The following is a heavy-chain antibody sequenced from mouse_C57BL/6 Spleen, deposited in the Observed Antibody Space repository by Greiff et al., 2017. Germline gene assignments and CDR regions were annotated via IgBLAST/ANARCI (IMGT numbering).Heavy chain of an antibody. D-gene: IGHD2-5*01. CDR1: GFTFSDYG. Sequence: EVKLVESGGGLVKPGWSLKLSCAASGFTFSDYGMHWVRQAPEQGLEWVAYISRGGSTIYYAHTVQGRFTISRDNAKTTRFLQMTRLRSEATDMYYYARPNDSKSPLQIDYWGQGTSVTVSS. CDR3: ARPNDSKSPLQIDY. J-gene: IGHJ4*01. CDR2: ISRGGSTI. V-gene: IGHV5-17*01.